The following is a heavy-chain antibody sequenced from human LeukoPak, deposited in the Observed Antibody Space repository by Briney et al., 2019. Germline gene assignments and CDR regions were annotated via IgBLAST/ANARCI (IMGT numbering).Heavy chain of an antibody. J-gene: IGHJ4*02. CDR2: INHSGST. Sequence: KPSETLSLTCAVYGGSFSGYYWSWIRQPPGKGLEWIGEINHSGSTNYNPSLRSRVTISVDTSKNQFSLKLSSVTAADTAVYYCARGKEAPDILTGYPHAPSDYWGQGTLVTVSS. CDR1: GGSFSGYY. V-gene: IGHV4-34*01. CDR3: ARGKEAPDILTGYPHAPSDY. D-gene: IGHD3-9*01.